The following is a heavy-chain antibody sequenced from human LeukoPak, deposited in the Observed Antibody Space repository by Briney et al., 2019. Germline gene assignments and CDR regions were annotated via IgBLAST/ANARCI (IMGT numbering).Heavy chain of an antibody. V-gene: IGHV4-39*07. Sequence: PSETLSLTSTVSGDSISSSSYYWGWIRQPPGKGLEWIGSFYYSGSTYYKPSLKSRVTISVDTSKNQFSLKLSSVTVADTAVYYCARDGYGVFGGQGTLVTVSS. CDR2: FYYSGST. CDR3: ARDGYGVF. D-gene: IGHD5-12*01. CDR1: GDSISSSSYY. J-gene: IGHJ4*02.